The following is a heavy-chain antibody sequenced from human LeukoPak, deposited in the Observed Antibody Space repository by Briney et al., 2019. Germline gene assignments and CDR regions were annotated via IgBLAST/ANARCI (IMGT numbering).Heavy chain of an antibody. J-gene: IGHJ4*02. D-gene: IGHD6-19*01. CDR3: ARVVGAVAGLDY. V-gene: IGHV3-33*08. Sequence: GGSLRLSCSASGFPFSSYGMHWVRQAPGKGLEWVAIIWYDGSNKYYADSVKGRFTISRDNSKNTLYLEMNSLRVEDTAVYYCARVVGAVAGLDYWGQGTLVTVSS. CDR1: GFPFSSYG. CDR2: IWYDGSNK.